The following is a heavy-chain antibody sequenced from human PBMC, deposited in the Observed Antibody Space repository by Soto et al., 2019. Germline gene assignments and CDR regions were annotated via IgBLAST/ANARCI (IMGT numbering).Heavy chain of an antibody. CDR1: GGSISNYY. Sequence: SETLSLTCNVSGGSISNYYWTWVRQSPEKGREWIGYMYYNGNINYNPSLKSRVTISIDTSKNQFSLTLKSVTAADTAVYYCASGGNWFDPWGQGVLVTVSS. V-gene: IGHV4-59*01. CDR3: ASGGNWFDP. D-gene: IGHD3-16*01. J-gene: IGHJ5*02. CDR2: MYYNGNI.